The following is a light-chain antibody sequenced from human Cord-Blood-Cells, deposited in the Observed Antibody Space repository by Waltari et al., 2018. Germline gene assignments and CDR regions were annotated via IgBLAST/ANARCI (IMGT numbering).Light chain of an antibody. CDR1: SSDVGGYNY. Sequence: QSALTQPASVSGSPGPSITISCTGTSSDVGGYNYVSWYQQHPGKAPKLMIYDVSKRPSGFSNHFSGSKSGNPASLPMSGLQAEDEADYYCSSYPRSSTLVFGGGTKLTVL. CDR2: DVS. J-gene: IGLJ3*02. CDR3: SSYPRSSTLV. V-gene: IGLV2-14*01.